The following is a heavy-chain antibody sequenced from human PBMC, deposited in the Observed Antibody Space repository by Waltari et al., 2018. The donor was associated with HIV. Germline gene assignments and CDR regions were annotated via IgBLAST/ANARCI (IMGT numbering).Heavy chain of an antibody. J-gene: IGHJ4*02. V-gene: IGHV3-30-3*01. CDR2: ISYDGSNK. D-gene: IGHD3-22*01. CDR3: ARDPYYYDSSGYLCYFDY. CDR1: GVTLSTFA. Sequence: QVLLVQSGGGVAQPGRSLRHACAAAGVTLSTFAMPRGRQAPGKGLEWVAVISYDGSNKYYADSVKGRFTISRDNSKNTLYLQMNSLRAEDTAVDYWARDPYYYDSSGYLCYFDYWGQGTLVTVSS.